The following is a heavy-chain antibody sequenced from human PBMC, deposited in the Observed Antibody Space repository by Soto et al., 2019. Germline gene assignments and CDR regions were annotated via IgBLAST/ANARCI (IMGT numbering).Heavy chain of an antibody. CDR2: IIPRFGSA. CDR3: AGRSCCADCYADPHYFAY. V-gene: IGHV1-69*01. Sequence: QAQLLQSASEIARPGSSVRISCNVSGGTFRADALSWVRQAPGQRPEWMGGIIPRFGSAKYAQKFKDSLSISADEPTNTVHLEFTHRSSDDTAVYYCAGRSCCADCYADPHYFAYWGQGTLVTVSS. D-gene: IGHD2-21*01. CDR1: GGTFRADA. J-gene: IGHJ4*02.